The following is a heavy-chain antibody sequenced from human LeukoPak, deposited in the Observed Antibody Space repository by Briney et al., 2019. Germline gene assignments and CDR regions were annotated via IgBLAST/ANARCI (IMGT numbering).Heavy chain of an antibody. CDR3: ARADMSSGYTPNDY. V-gene: IGHV1-2*02. J-gene: IGHJ4*02. CDR1: GYTFTDYY. D-gene: IGHD3-22*01. Sequence: GASVKVSCKASGYTFTDYYIHWVRQAPGQGLEWMGWINPNSGGTSYAQNFQGRVTMTRDTSISTAYMELSGLRSDDTAVYYCARADMSSGYTPNDYWGQGTLVTVSS. CDR2: INPNSGGT.